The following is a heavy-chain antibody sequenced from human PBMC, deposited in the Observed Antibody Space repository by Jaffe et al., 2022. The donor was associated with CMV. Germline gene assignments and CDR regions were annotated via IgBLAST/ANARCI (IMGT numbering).Heavy chain of an antibody. V-gene: IGHV3-64*01. Sequence: EVQLVESGGGLVQPGGSLRLSCAASGFTFSSYAMHWVRQAPGKGLEYVSAISSNGGSTYYANSVKGRFTISRDNSKNTLYLQMGSLRAEDMAVYYCARGGKDGYNYYYYYYMDVWGKGTTVTVSS. J-gene: IGHJ6*03. CDR3: ARGGKDGYNYYYYYYMDV. CDR2: ISSNGGST. CDR1: GFTFSSYA. D-gene: IGHD5-12*01.